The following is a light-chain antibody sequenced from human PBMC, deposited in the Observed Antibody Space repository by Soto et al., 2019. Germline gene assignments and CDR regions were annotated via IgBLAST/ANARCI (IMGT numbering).Light chain of an antibody. J-gene: IGKJ4*01. CDR1: QNVNIN. V-gene: IGKV3D-15*01. CDR3: QQYKDWPPLT. CDR2: GAS. Sequence: EIVMTQSPVTLSVSPGERVTLSCRASQNVNINLAWYQQRPGQAPRVLIYGASNRSSGIPDRFSGSGSGTDFTLTISSLEADDVALYYCQQYKDWPPLTFGGGTTVEIK.